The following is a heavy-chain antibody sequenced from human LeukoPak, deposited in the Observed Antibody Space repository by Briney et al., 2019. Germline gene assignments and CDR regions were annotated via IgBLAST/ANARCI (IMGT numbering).Heavy chain of an antibody. CDR2: IGTNTGNP. CDR3: ATSHSGSYYAY. Sequence: ASVKVSCKASGYTFTNYPINWVRQAPGQGLEWMGWIGTNTGNPTYAQGFTGRFVFFLDTSVSTAFLQISSLEAEDTAVYYCATSHSGSYYAYWGQGTLVTVSS. J-gene: IGHJ4*02. CDR1: GYTFTNYP. V-gene: IGHV7-4-1*02. D-gene: IGHD1-26*01.